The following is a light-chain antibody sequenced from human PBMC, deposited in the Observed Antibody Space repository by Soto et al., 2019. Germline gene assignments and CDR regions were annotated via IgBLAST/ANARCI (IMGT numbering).Light chain of an antibody. CDR1: SSNIGSNA. J-gene: IGLJ2*01. CDR3: ATWDDSPRDVV. CDR2: NTN. V-gene: IGLV1-44*01. Sequence: QPVLTQPPSASGTPGQRVTISCSGSSSNIGSNAVNWYQQLPGTAPRLLIYNTNQRPSGAPDRFSGSKSGTSASLAISGLQSEDEADYYCATWDDSPRDVVFGGGTQLTVL.